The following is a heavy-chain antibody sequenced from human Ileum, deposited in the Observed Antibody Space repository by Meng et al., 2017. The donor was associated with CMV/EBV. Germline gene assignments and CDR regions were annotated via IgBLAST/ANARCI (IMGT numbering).Heavy chain of an antibody. D-gene: IGHD5-18*01. CDR1: GFTFSSFA. J-gene: IGHJ4*02. CDR3: AKSLVDTATDLDE. CDR2: IDSSDRT. Sequence: GESLKISCSASGFTFSSFAMTWVRQAPGKGLEWVSTIDSSDRTYYADSVRGRFTISRDNSMNTLHLQMNSLRAEDTAVYYCAKSLVDTATDLDEWSQATLVTVSS. V-gene: IGHV3-23*01.